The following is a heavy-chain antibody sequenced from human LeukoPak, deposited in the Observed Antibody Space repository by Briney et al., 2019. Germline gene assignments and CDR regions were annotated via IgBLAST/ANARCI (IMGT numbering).Heavy chain of an antibody. Sequence: GGSLRLSCAASGFTFDDYGMSWVRQAPGKGLEWVSGINWNGGSTGYADSVKGRFTISRDNAKNSLYLQMNSLRAEDTAVYYCARKGRWLQAVDYWGQGTLVTVSS. CDR3: ARKGRWLQAVDY. D-gene: IGHD5-24*01. V-gene: IGHV3-20*04. CDR1: GFTFDDYG. J-gene: IGHJ4*02. CDR2: INWNGGST.